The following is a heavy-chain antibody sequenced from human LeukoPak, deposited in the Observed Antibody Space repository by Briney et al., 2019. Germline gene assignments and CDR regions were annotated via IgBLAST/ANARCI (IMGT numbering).Heavy chain of an antibody. D-gene: IGHD1-26*01. V-gene: IGHV4-38-2*02. CDR1: GYSISSGYY. J-gene: IGHJ3*02. CDR2: TYHSGST. Sequence: SETLSLTCTVSGYSISSGYYWGWIRQPPGKGLEWIVNTYHSGSTYYNPSLKSRVTISVDTSKNQFSLKVNSVTAADTAVYYCARVGATYAFDIWGQGTMVTVSS. CDR3: ARVGATYAFDI.